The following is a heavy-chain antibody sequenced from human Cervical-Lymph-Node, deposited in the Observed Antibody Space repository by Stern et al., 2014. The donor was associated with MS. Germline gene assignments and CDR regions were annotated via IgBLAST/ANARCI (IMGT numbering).Heavy chain of an antibody. CDR1: GGTFSSYT. CDR3: AREGIPGAGGTFDN. Sequence: VQLVQSGAEVKKPGSSVKVSCKVSGGTFSSYTLNWVRQAPGQGLEWMGSIIPIFATTNYAQTFQGKGTITADGSTSTAYMEVSSLRSEDTAVYYCAREGIPGAGGTFDNWGQGTLVIVSS. J-gene: IGHJ4*02. CDR2: IIPIFATT. V-gene: IGHV1-69*18. D-gene: IGHD1-26*01.